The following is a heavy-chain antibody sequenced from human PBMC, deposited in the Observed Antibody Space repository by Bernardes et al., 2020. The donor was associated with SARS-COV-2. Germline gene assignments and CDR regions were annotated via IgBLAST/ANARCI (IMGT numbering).Heavy chain of an antibody. V-gene: IGHV3-66*02. Sequence: GGSLRLSCAASGSTVTSDDMTWVRQAPGKGLEWVSVIYSGGSTYYADSVKGRFTISRDNSKNTVFLQMNSLRVEDTAVYYCARGLRIFHYMDVWGKGTPVSVCS. J-gene: IGHJ6*03. D-gene: IGHD3-3*01. CDR2: IYSGGST. CDR3: ARGLRIFHYMDV. CDR1: GSTVTSDD.